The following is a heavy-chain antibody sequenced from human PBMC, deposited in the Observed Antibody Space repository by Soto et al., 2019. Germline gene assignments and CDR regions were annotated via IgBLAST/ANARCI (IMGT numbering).Heavy chain of an antibody. CDR2: IYYSGST. Sequence: SETLSLTCTVSGGSIRSGGCYWSWIRQPPGKGLEWIGYIYYSGSTNYNPSLKSRVTISVDTSKNQFSLKLSSVTAADTAVYYCARHIFFGGVIDYWGQGTLVTVSS. V-gene: IGHV4-61*08. D-gene: IGHD3-16*02. CDR1: GGSIRSGGCY. J-gene: IGHJ4*02. CDR3: ARHIFFGGVIDY.